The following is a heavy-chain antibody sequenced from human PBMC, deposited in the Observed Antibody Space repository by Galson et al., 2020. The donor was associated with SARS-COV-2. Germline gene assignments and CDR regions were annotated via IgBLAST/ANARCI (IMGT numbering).Heavy chain of an antibody. D-gene: IGHD2-15*01. Sequence: ASVKVSCKASGYSFANYGISWVRQAPGQGLEWMGWISPYNGKTNSAQRVQGRVTMTTDTSTSTADMELRSLRSDDTAVYYCARSFCIGGTGYSAVFYCGMDVWGQVTTVTVSS. CDR1: GYSFANYG. V-gene: IGHV1-18*01. J-gene: IGHJ6*02. CDR2: ISPYNGKT. CDR3: ARSFCIGGTGYSAVFYCGMDV.